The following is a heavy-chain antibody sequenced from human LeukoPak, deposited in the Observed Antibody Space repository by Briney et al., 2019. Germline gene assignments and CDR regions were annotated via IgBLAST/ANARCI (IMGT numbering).Heavy chain of an antibody. CDR2: IYHSGST. CDR1: GGSISSSNW. CDR3: ARDPTSGWYRGRDGMDV. D-gene: IGHD6-19*01. J-gene: IGHJ6*02. Sequence: SETLSLTCAVSGGSISSSNWWSWVRQPPGKGLEWIGEIYHSGSTNYNPSLKSRVTISIDKSKNQFSLNLSSVTAADTAVYYCARDPTSGWYRGRDGMDVWGQGTTVTVSS. V-gene: IGHV4-4*02.